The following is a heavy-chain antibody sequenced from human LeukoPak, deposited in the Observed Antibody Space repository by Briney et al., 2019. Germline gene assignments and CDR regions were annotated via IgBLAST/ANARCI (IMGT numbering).Heavy chain of an antibody. Sequence: PGGSLRLSCVAPGFTFSSNHMSWVRQAPGEGLEWVSVIYSGGSTYYADSVKGRFTISRDNSKNTLYLQMNSLRAEDTAVYYCARTGYANNWFDPWGQGTLVTVSS. V-gene: IGHV3-53*01. CDR3: ARTGYANNWFDP. D-gene: IGHD3-9*01. J-gene: IGHJ5*02. CDR2: IYSGGST. CDR1: GFTFSSNH.